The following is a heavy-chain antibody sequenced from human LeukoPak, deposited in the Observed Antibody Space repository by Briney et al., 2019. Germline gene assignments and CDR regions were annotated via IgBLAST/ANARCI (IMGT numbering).Heavy chain of an antibody. Sequence: GGSLRLSCAASGFTFSSYEMNWVRQAPGKGLEWVSYISSSGSTIYYADSVKGRFTISRDNAKNSLYLQMNSLRAEDTAVYYCARKGYDFWSGYHKDYYFDYWGQGTLVTVSS. J-gene: IGHJ4*02. CDR2: ISSSGSTI. CDR3: ARKGYDFWSGYHKDYYFDY. V-gene: IGHV3-48*03. D-gene: IGHD3-3*01. CDR1: GFTFSSYE.